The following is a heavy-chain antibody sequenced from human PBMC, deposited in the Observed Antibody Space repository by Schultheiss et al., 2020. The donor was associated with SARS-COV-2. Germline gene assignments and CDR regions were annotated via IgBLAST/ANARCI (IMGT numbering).Heavy chain of an antibody. V-gene: IGHV3-9*01. CDR3: ASLVVPAAYGLYYYGMDV. CDR2: ISWNSGSI. CDR1: GFTFDDYA. Sequence: SLKISCAASGFTFDDYAMHWVRQAPGKGLEWVSGISWNSGSIGYADSVKGRFTISRDNAKNSLYLQMNSLRAEDTAVYYCASLVVPAAYGLYYYGMDVWGQGTTVTVSS. J-gene: IGHJ6*02. D-gene: IGHD2-2*01.